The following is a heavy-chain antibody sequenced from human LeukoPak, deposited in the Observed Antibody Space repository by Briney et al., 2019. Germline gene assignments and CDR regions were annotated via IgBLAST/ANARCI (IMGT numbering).Heavy chain of an antibody. Sequence: SGGSLRLSCAASGFSFSTYWMHWVRQVPGKGPVWVSRIKSDGSSTSYADSVKGRFTISRDNANNTLYLQMNSLRAEDTAVYYCARGGVNWGFWYFDLWGRGTLVTVFS. D-gene: IGHD7-27*01. CDR3: ARGGVNWGFWYFDL. CDR1: GFSFSTYW. V-gene: IGHV3-74*01. CDR2: IKSDGSST. J-gene: IGHJ2*01.